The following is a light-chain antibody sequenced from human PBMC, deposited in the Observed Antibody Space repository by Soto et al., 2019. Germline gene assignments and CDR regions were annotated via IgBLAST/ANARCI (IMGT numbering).Light chain of an antibody. J-gene: IGKJ3*01. CDR2: AAS. V-gene: IGKV1-27*01. Sequence: DSQMTQSPSSLSASVGDRVTITCRASQGISNYLAWYQQKPGKVPKLLIYAASTLQSGVPSRFSGSGSGTDVSLTISSLQHEDVATYHYQKYNSAPGVFGPGTKVDI. CDR3: QKYNSAPGV. CDR1: QGISNY.